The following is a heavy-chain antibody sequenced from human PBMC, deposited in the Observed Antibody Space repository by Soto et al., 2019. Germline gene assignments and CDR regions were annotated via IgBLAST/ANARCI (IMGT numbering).Heavy chain of an antibody. Sequence: SETLSLTCAVSGDSIRTDNWWSWVRQPPGKGLEWIGEVYENGHTNYNPSPKSRVAMSVDTTKNQFSLKLTSVTAADTAMYYCARDSAGAGESDRFDYWGQGAQVTVSS. V-gene: IGHV4-4*02. CDR1: GDSIRTDNW. CDR2: VYENGHT. CDR3: ARDSAGAGESDRFDY. J-gene: IGHJ4*02.